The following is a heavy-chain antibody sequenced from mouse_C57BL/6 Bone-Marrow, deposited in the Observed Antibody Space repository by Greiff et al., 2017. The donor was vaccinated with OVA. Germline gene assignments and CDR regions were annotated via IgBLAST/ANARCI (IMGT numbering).Heavy chain of an antibody. V-gene: IGHV1-55*01. J-gene: IGHJ1*03. CDR1: GYTFTSYW. D-gene: IGHD1-1*01. CDR3: ARCNYYGSSNWYFDV. CDR2: IYPGSGST. Sequence: VKLQQPGAELVKPGASVKMSCKASGYTFTSYWITWVKQRPGQGLEWIGDIYPGSGSTNYNEKFKSKATLTVDTSSSTAYMQLSSLSSEDSAVYYCARCNYYGSSNWYFDVWGTGTTVTVSS.